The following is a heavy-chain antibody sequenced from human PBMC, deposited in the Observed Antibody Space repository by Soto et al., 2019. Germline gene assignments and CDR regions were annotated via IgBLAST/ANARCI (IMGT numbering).Heavy chain of an antibody. CDR1: GGSISSGFYY. Sequence: SDTLSLTWTVSGGSISSGFYYLSWIRQHPGNGLEWIGYIYYSWSTYYNPSLKSRVTISVDTSKNQFSLNLSSVTAADTAVYYCARGPNDAFDIWGQGTMVNLSS. CDR3: ARGPNDAFDI. CDR2: IYYSWST. V-gene: IGHV4-31*02. J-gene: IGHJ3*02.